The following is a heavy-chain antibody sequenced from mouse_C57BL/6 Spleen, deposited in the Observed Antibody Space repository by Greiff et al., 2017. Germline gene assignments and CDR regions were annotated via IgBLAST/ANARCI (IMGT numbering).Heavy chain of an antibody. CDR2: ISYDGSN. D-gene: IGHD1-1*01. CDR3: ASYYGSSYLFDY. V-gene: IGHV3-6*01. Sequence: EVQRVESGPGLVKPSQSLSLTCSVTGYSITSGYYWNWIRQFPGNKLEWMGYISYDGSNNYNPSLKNRISITRDTSKNQFFLKLNSVTTEDTATYYCASYYGSSYLFDYWGQGTTLTVSS. CDR1: GYSITSGYY. J-gene: IGHJ2*01.